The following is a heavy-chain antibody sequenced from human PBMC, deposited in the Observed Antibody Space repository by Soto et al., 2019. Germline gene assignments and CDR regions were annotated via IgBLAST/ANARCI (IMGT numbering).Heavy chain of an antibody. V-gene: IGHV2-5*01. CDR2: IYGNEDK. J-gene: IGHJ6*02. CDR3: ARTPNWGMDGLGV. Sequence: QITLKESGPTLVKPTQTLTLTCTFSGFSLSTNGGGVVWIRQPPGKALEWLALIYGNEDKRYSPSLKSRLTITKDTSKNQVVLTMTYMDSVDTGTYYCARTPNWGMDGLGVWGQGTTVTVSS. D-gene: IGHD7-27*01. CDR1: GFSLSTNGGG.